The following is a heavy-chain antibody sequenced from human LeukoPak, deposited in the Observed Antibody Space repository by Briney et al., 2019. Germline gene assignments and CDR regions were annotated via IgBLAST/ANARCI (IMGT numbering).Heavy chain of an antibody. Sequence: GGSLRLSCVASGFTFSTYAMSWVRQAPGKGLEWVSGISGSAGSRYYADSMKGRFTISRDNSKNTLYMQMNSLRAEDTAVYYCAKDLGDYAHQFDSWGQGTLVTVSS. V-gene: IGHV3-23*01. CDR2: ISGSAGSR. J-gene: IGHJ4*02. CDR3: AKDLGDYAHQFDS. D-gene: IGHD4-17*01. CDR1: GFTFSTYA.